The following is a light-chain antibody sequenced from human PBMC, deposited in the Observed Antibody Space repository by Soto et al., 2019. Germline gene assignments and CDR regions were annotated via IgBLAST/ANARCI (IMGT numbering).Light chain of an antibody. CDR1: NIGSKS. V-gene: IGLV3-21*02. CDR3: QVWDSSSDVV. CDR2: DDS. Sequence: SYELTQPPSVSVAPGQTARVTCGGNNIGSKSVHWYQQKPGQAPVLVVYDDSDRPSGNPERFSGSNSGNTATLTISRVEAGDEADYYCQVWDSSSDVVFGGGTKLTVL. J-gene: IGLJ2*01.